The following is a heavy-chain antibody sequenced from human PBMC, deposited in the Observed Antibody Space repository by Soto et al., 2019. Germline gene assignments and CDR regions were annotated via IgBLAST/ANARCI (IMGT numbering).Heavy chain of an antibody. CDR3: ARDQNDSGGYSDS. Sequence: VGSLRLSCEASGFTFSTYGMHWVRQAPGKGLEWVAIIWNDGSNEYYADSVKGRFTISRDNSKNTLYLQLRNLRAEDSAVYFCARDQNDSGGYSDSWGQRTLVTVSS. V-gene: IGHV3-33*01. D-gene: IGHD3-22*01. J-gene: IGHJ4*02. CDR2: IWNDGSNE. CDR1: GFTFSTYG.